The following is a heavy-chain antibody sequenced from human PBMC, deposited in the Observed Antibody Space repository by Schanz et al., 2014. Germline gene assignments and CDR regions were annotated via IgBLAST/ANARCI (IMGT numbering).Heavy chain of an antibody. J-gene: IGHJ6*02. CDR2: IYSSGST. CDR3: ARAQGVIRLYYGVDV. V-gene: IGHV3-66*02. Sequence: EVQLVESGGGLVQPGGSLRLSCAGSGFTFSSYAMSWVRQTPGKGLEWVSTIYSSGSTYYADSVRGRFTISRDNSMNTVYLQMNSLRSDDAAVYYCARAQGVIRLYYGVDVWGQGTTXTVSS. CDR1: GFTFSSYA. D-gene: IGHD3-10*01.